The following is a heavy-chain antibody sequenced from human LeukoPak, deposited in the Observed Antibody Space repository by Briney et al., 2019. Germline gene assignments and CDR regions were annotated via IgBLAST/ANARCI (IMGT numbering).Heavy chain of an antibody. D-gene: IGHD5-24*01. Sequence: ASVKVSSKASGGTFRSYAISWVRQAPGHALEWMGRIIPIFGTANYAQKFQRRVTITTYESTRPAYIELSSLRSEAPAAYYCASNVGYNGHLFFWGERTLFTVSS. CDR3: ASNVGYNGHLFF. J-gene: IGHJ4*02. CDR1: GGTFRSYA. CDR2: IIPIFGTA. V-gene: IGHV1-69*05.